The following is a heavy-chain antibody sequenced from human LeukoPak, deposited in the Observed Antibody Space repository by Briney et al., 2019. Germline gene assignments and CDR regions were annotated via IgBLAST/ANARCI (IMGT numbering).Heavy chain of an antibody. V-gene: IGHV4-59*01. CDR2: IYYSGST. CDR1: GGSISSYY. D-gene: IGHD3-10*01. CDR3: ARGVSGSYPDDFDY. Sequence: LTCTVXGGSISSYYWSWIRQPPGKGLEWIGYIYYSGSTNYNPSLKSRVTISVDTSKNQFSLKLSSVTAADTAVYYCARGVSGSYPDDFDYWGQGTLVTVSS. J-gene: IGHJ4*02.